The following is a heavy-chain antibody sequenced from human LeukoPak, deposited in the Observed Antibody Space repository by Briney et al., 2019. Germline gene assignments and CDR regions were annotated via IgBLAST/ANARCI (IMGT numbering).Heavy chain of an antibody. CDR1: GFTFSSYG. Sequence: GGSLRLSCAASGFTFSSYGMHWVRQAPGKGLESVAFIRYDGSNKYYADSVKGRFTISRDNSMNTLYLQMNSLRAEDTAVYYCAKDRVAAAGIYNWFDPWGQGTLVTVSS. V-gene: IGHV3-30*02. CDR2: IRYDGSNK. J-gene: IGHJ5*02. D-gene: IGHD6-13*01. CDR3: AKDRVAAAGIYNWFDP.